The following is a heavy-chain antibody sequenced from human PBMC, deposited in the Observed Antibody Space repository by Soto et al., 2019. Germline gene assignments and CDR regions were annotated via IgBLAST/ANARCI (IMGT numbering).Heavy chain of an antibody. J-gene: IGHJ6*02. CDR2: IYPGDSDT. CDR3: ARRLWSGYYQHSSPYYYGMDV. V-gene: IGHV5-51*01. D-gene: IGHD3-3*01. Sequence: PGESLKISCKGSGYSFTSYWIGWVRQMPGKGLEWMGIIYPGDSDTRYSPSFQGQVTISADKSISTAYLQWSSLKASDTAMYYCARRLWSGYYQHSSPYYYGMDVWGQGTTVTASS. CDR1: GYSFTSYW.